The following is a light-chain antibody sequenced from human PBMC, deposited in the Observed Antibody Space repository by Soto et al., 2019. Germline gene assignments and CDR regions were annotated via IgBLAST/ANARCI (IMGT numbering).Light chain of an antibody. CDR3: QQTYSDIS. Sequence: DVRMTQSPSSLSASVGDTITITCRASRTLTTYLNWFQQKPGEPPRLLIYGASTLHDGVPSRFSGSGSGADFTLTISGLQPEDFASYHCQQTYSDISFGGGTKV. CDR2: GAS. V-gene: IGKV1-39*01. J-gene: IGKJ4*01. CDR1: RTLTTY.